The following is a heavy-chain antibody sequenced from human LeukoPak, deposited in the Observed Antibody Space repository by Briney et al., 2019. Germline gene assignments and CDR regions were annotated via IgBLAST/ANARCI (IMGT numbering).Heavy chain of an antibody. V-gene: IGHV3-7*05. CDR2: INLDGTER. J-gene: IGHJ4*02. CDR1: GFTFSYFW. D-gene: IGHD1-26*01. Sequence: GGSLRLSCTASGFTFSYFWMSWVRQAPGKGLEWVANINLDGTERHYVDSVKGRFTISRDNARKSLYLQMNSLRDEDTAVYYCARDNAGATPFDYWGQGTLVTVSS. CDR3: ARDNAGATPFDY.